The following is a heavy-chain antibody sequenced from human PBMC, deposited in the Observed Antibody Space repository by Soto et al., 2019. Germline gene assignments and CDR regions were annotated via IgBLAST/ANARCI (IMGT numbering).Heavy chain of an antibody. CDR3: ARVAHFIVVVPAAIYQARDYYYYYMDV. D-gene: IGHD2-2*01. CDR1: GYTFTSYG. CDR2: ISAYNGNT. Sequence: QVQLVQSGAEVKKPGASVKVSCKASGYTFTSYGISWVRQAPGQGLEWMGWISAYNGNTNYAQKLQGRVTMTTDTSTSTAYMALRSLRYDDTAVYYCARVAHFIVVVPAAIYQARDYYYYYMDVWGKGTTVTVSS. V-gene: IGHV1-18*01. J-gene: IGHJ6*03.